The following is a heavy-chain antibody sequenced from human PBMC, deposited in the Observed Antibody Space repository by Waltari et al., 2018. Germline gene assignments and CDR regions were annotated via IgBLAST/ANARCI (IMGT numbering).Heavy chain of an antibody. V-gene: IGHV3-74*01. D-gene: IGHD6-13*01. J-gene: IGHJ4*02. CDR1: GFTFISYW. Sequence: EVQLVESGGDSVQPGGSMRLYCAVSGFTFISYWMHWVRQDPGKGLVWVSRINRDGSTTTYADSVKGRFTISRDNAKNTLYLQMNSLRAEDTAVYYCAREIAVTGQYYFDYWGQGTLVTVSS. CDR2: INRDGSTT. CDR3: AREIAVTGQYYFDY.